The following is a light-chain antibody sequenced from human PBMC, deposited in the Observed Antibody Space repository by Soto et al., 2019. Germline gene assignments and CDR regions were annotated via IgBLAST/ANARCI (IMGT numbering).Light chain of an antibody. J-gene: IGKJ5*01. CDR1: QSVSSSY. CDR3: QQYGSSPPIT. CDR2: GAS. Sequence: ESVLTQSPGTLSLSPGERATLSCRAIQSVSSSYLAWYQQKPGQAPRLLIYGASSRATGIPDRFSGSGSGTDFTLTISRLEPEDFAVYYCQQYGSSPPITFGQGTRLEN. V-gene: IGKV3-20*01.